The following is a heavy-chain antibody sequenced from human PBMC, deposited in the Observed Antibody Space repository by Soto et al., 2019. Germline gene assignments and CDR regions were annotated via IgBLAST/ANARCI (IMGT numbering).Heavy chain of an antibody. J-gene: IGHJ4*02. CDR2: ISAHNGKK. CDR1: GYTFTSYG. CDR3: AREPNYFDY. Sequence: ASVKVSCKASGYTFTSYGISWVRQAPGQGLEWMGWISAHNGKKKYAQKLQGKDNMTTDTSTSTAYMELRSLRSDDTAVYYCAREPNYFDYWGQGTLVTVSS. V-gene: IGHV1-18*01.